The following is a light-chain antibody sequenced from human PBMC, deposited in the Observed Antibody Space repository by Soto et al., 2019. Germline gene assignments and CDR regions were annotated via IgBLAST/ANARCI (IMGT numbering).Light chain of an antibody. V-gene: IGKV3-11*01. Sequence: EIVMAQSPATLSVSTWERATLSCRASQSVSSNLAWYQQKPGQAPRLLIHGASNMATGIPDRFSGRGSGADFTLTISSLEPEDFAVYYCQQRSNWRVTFGQGTRLEIK. J-gene: IGKJ5*01. CDR3: QQRSNWRVT. CDR2: GAS. CDR1: QSVSSN.